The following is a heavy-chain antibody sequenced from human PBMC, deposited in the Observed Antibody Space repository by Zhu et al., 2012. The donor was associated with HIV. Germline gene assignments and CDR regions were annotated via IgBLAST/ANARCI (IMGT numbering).Heavy chain of an antibody. Sequence: EVQLVESGGGLVKPGESLRLSCAASGFTFSDAWMSWVRQAPGKGLEWVGRIKSKTDGGTTVYAAPVKGRFTISRDDSKNTLYLQMNSLKSEDTALYYCTTDHRYFYDTSVMTSWGQGTLVHRLL. J-gene: IGHJ4*02. CDR3: TTDHRYFYDTSVMTS. CDR1: GFTFSDAW. V-gene: IGHV3-15*01. CDR2: IKSKTDGGTT. D-gene: IGHD3-22*01.